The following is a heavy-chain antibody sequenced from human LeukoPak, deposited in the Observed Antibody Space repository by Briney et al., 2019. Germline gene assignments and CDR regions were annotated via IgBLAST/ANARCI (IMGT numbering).Heavy chain of an antibody. CDR1: GFTFSSYW. CDR3: ARTSEGGYFDY. Sequence: GGSLRLSCAASGFTFSSYWMHWVRQAPGKGLVWVSRINSDGSSPSYADSVKGRFTISRDNAKNTLYLQMNSLRAEDTAVYYCARTSEGGYFDYWGQGAVVTVSS. CDR2: INSDGSSP. V-gene: IGHV3-74*01. J-gene: IGHJ4*02.